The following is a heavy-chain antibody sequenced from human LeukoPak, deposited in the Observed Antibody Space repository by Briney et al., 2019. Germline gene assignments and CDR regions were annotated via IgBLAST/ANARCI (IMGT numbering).Heavy chain of an antibody. J-gene: IGHJ4*02. CDR1: GYTFTNYD. CDR2: KNPNSGDT. CDR3: ARSGFGGGVYFDY. D-gene: IGHD2-21*01. V-gene: IGHV1-8*03. Sequence: ASVKVSCKASGYTFTNYDINWVRQASGQGLEWMGWKNPNSGDTGYAQKYQGRVTFTRDTSISTAYMELSNLRSEDTAIYYCARSGFGGGVYFDYWGQGTLVTDSS.